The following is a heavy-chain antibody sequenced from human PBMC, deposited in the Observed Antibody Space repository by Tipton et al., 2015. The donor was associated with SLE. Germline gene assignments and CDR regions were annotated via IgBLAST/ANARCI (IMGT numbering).Heavy chain of an antibody. CDR2: INEGGSEK. Sequence: SLRLSCAASGFTFSSYAMSWVRQAPGKGLEWVANINEGGSEKWYLDSVNGRFTISRDNAKNSVYLQMNSLGAEDMGVYYCSKSGRGDVWGQGTTVFVSS. J-gene: IGHJ6*02. CDR3: SKSGRGDV. D-gene: IGHD3-10*01. CDR1: GFTFSSYA. V-gene: IGHV3-7*01.